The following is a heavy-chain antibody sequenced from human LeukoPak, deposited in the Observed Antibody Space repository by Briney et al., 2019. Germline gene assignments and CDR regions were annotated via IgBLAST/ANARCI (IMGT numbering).Heavy chain of an antibody. V-gene: IGHV3-23*01. Sequence: GGSLRLSCAASGFTFSNYWMTWVRQAPGKGLEWVSVISGSGGSTFYADSVKGRFSMSRDNSKNTVFLQMNSLRAEDTAVYFCAREMATLRGFDYWGQGTLATVSS. J-gene: IGHJ4*02. CDR3: AREMATLRGFDY. D-gene: IGHD5-24*01. CDR2: ISGSGGST. CDR1: GFTFSNYW.